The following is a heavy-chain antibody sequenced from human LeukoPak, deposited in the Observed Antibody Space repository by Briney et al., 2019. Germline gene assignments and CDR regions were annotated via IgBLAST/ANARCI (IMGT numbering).Heavy chain of an antibody. CDR2: ISDSGDSV. V-gene: IGHV3-23*01. D-gene: IGHD3-22*01. CDR1: GFTFSNYA. J-gene: IGHJ4*02. CDR3: AKSPFDSRLITPFDY. Sequence: GGSLRLSCAASGFTFSNYAMNWVRQAPGKGLEWVSSISDSGDSVSYADSVKGRFTISRDNSKNTLYLEINSLRAEDTALYYCAKSPFDSRLITPFDYWGQGTLVTVSS.